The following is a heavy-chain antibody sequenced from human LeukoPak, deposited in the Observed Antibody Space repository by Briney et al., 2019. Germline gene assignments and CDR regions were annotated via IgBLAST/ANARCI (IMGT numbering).Heavy chain of an antibody. CDR1: GFTFSTYW. CDR2: LKQDGSEK. Sequence: PGGSLRLSCVASGFTFSTYWMSWVRQAPGKGLEWVANLKQDGSEKYYVDSVKGRFTISRDNAKNSLYLQMNSLRAEDTAVYYCARDRAAGAYPWYFDYWGQGTLVTVSS. V-gene: IGHV3-7*01. J-gene: IGHJ4*02. D-gene: IGHD3-16*01. CDR3: ARDRAAGAYPWYFDY.